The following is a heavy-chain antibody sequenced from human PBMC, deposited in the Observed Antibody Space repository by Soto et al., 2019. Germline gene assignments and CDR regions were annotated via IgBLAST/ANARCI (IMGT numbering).Heavy chain of an antibody. CDR2: IGADNGDT. D-gene: IGHD1-1*01. CDR3: ARDWKGAEGFDP. V-gene: IGHV1-18*01. J-gene: IGHJ5*02. CDR1: GYTFSTYG. Sequence: QVQLVQSGAEVKKPGASVKVSCKASGYTFSTYGFSWVRQAPVQGLEWMGWIGADNGDTNDEQNFQGRVTMTTDTSTTTSDMELRSLTSDDTAVYFCARDWKGAEGFDPWGQGTLVTVSS.